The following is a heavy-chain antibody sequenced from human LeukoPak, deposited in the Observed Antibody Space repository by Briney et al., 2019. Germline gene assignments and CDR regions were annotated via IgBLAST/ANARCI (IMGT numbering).Heavy chain of an antibody. D-gene: IGHD6-19*01. CDR1: GLTFSSYW. Sequence: GGSLRLSCAASGLTFSSYWMSWVRQAPGRGLEWVANIKQDGSEKYYVDSVKGRFTISRDNAKNSLYLQMNSLRAEDTAVYYCAREDGSGWPFDYWGQGTLVTVSS. V-gene: IGHV3-7*01. CDR3: AREDGSGWPFDY. J-gene: IGHJ4*02. CDR2: IKQDGSEK.